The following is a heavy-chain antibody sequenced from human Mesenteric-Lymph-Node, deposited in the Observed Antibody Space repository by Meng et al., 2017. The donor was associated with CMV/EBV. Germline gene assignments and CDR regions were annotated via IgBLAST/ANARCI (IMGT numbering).Heavy chain of an antibody. CDR2: ISGYNDNT. J-gene: IGHJ4*02. CDR3: ARVGSYCTSLSCHDY. V-gene: IGHV1-18*01. CDR1: GYNFVSYG. Sequence: ASVKVSCKASGYNFVSYGINWVRQAPGQGLEWMGWISGYNDNTNYAQKFQGRVTLTTDTSTSTAYMELRSLRPDDTAVYYCARVGSYCTSLSCHDYWGQGTLVTVSS. D-gene: IGHD2-2*01.